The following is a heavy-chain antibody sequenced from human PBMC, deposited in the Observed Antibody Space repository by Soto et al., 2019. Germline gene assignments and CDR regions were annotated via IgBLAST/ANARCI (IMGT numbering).Heavy chain of an antibody. J-gene: IGHJ4*02. CDR2: IYPGDSDT. V-gene: IGHV5-51*01. D-gene: IGHD6-13*01. Sequence: GESLKISCKASGYSFTTYWIGWVRQMPGKGLEWMGIIYPGDSDTRYCPSFQGQVTISADKSISTAYLQWSSLKASDSAMFYCARKDIAGNSVDFWGQGTLVTVSS. CDR1: GYSFTTYW. CDR3: ARKDIAGNSVDF.